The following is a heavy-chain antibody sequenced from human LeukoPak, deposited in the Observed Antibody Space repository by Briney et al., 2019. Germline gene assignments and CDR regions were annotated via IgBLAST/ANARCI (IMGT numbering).Heavy chain of an antibody. V-gene: IGHV3-7*01. J-gene: IGHJ6*02. CDR2: IKQDGSEK. CDR1: GFTFSSYW. CDR3: ARDPRDTDYNYGLDV. D-gene: IGHD5-18*01. Sequence: GGSLRLSCAASGFTFSSYWMSWVRQAPGKGLEWVANIKQDGSEKYYVDSVRGRFAISRDNAKNSLYLQMNSLRAEDTAVYYCARDPRDTDYNYGLDVWGQGTTVTVSS.